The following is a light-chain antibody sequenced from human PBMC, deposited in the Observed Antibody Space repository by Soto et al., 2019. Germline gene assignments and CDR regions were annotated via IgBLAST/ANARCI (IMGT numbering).Light chain of an antibody. Sequence: QSVLTQPPSASGSLGQSVTISCSGTSSDVGGYNYVSWHQQHPGKAPKLMIYEVSKRPSGVPDRFSGSKSGNTASLIVSGLQAEDEADYYCSSYAGSNNFVFGTGTKVTVL. CDR2: EVS. J-gene: IGLJ1*01. V-gene: IGLV2-8*01. CDR3: SSYAGSNNFV. CDR1: SSDVGGYNY.